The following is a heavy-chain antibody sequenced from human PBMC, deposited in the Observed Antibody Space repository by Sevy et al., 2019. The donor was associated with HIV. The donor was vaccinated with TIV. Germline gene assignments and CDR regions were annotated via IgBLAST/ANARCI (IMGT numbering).Heavy chain of an antibody. CDR3: ARREFCPGTSCYGPGGQLGKPAFDV. D-gene: IGHD2-2*01. CDR2: VYYTGST. J-gene: IGHJ3*01. Sequence: SETLSLTCTVSGGSITSTSYDWGWVRQPPGKRLEWIGSVYYTGSTSYNPSLQGRVTISVETSKRQFSLQLRFVTVAVTAVYYCARREFCPGTSCYGPGGQLGKPAFDVWGQGTMVTVSS. CDR1: GGSITSTSYD. V-gene: IGHV4-39*01.